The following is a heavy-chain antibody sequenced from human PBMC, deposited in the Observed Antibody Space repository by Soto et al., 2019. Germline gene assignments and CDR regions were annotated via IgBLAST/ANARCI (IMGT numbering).Heavy chain of an antibody. D-gene: IGHD2-8*01. V-gene: IGHV4-39*07. J-gene: IGHJ5*02. CDR3: ARCLHCSNGGRFDP. CDR1: GGSISSSSYY. CDR2: MWPSGGT. Sequence: PSETLSLTCTVSGGSISSSSYYWGWIRQPPGKGLEWIGEMWPSGGTTYNPSLRNRVTISVDNSKNHLSLTLTSVTAADTAIYYCARCLHCSNGGRFDPWGQGALVTVSS.